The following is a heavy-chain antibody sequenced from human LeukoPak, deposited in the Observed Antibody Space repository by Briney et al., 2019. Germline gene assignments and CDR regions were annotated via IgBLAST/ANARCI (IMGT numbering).Heavy chain of an antibody. Sequence: GGSLRLSCAASGFTFSSYAMSWVRQAPGKGLEWVPAISGSGGSTYYADSVKGRFTISRDNSKNTLYLQMNSLRAEDTAVYYCAKGASFYYDSSGDYWGQGTLVTVSS. CDR1: GFTFSSYA. V-gene: IGHV3-23*01. D-gene: IGHD3-22*01. CDR3: AKGASFYYDSSGDY. CDR2: ISGSGGST. J-gene: IGHJ4*02.